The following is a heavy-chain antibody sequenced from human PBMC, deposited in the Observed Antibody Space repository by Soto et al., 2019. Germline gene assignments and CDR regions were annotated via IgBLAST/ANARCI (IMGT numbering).Heavy chain of an antibody. V-gene: IGHV3-15*07. CDR2: IRSNADGGTA. CDR3: TTSISGLVTGH. J-gene: IGHJ4*02. Sequence: EVQLVESGGGLVKPGGPLRLSCAASGFTFSNAWMNWVRQAPGKGLEWVGRIRSNADGGTADYAAPVKGRFTFSRDDSQNTLFLQMNSLKTEDTAVYFCTTSISGLVTGHWGQGTLVTVSS. D-gene: IGHD3-3*01. CDR1: GFTFSNAW.